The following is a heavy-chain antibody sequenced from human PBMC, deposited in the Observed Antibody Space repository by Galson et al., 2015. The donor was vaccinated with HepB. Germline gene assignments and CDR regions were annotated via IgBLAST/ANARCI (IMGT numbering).Heavy chain of an antibody. CDR2: IIPIFGTA. CDR1: GGTFSSYA. Sequence: SVKVSCKASGGTFSSYAISWVRQAPGQGLEWMGVIIPIFGTANYAQKFQGRVTITADESTSTAYMELSSLRSEDTAVYYCAREGPPGYCSSTSCYPTMVRGSPGWDNYYYM. D-gene: IGHD2-2*01. CDR3: AREGPPGYCSSTSCYPTMVRGSPGWDNYYYM. V-gene: IGHV1-69*13. J-gene: IGHJ6*03.